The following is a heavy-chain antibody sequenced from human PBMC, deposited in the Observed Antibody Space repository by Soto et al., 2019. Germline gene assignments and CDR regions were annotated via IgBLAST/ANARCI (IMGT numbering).Heavy chain of an antibody. CDR2: ISDYNGNT. J-gene: IGHJ6*02. CDR3: AREGYYSGSESYSPPRYYGMDV. V-gene: IGHV1-18*01. D-gene: IGHD3-10*01. Sequence: QVQLVQSGAEVKKPGASVKVSCKTSGYIFHNYGISWVRQAPGQGLEWMGWISDYNGNTKYAQKFQGRVTMATDTTTRTDYMELRRLRSDDTAVYYCAREGYYSGSESYSPPRYYGMDVWGQGTTVTVSS. CDR1: GYIFHNYG.